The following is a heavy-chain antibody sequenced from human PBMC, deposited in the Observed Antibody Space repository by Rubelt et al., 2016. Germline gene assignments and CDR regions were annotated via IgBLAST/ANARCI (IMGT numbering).Heavy chain of an antibody. CDR3: AKVGAYGRFDVVRGVLNHFDF. CDR1: GFTFSSYA. J-gene: IGHJ4*02. CDR2: ISGSGGFT. Sequence: EVQLLESGGGLVQPGGSLRLSCAASGFTFSSYAMSWVRQAPGKGLEWVSVISGSGGFTSYADSVKGCFSISGDNSKDMLFRKMNNLGAEDTAVYCCAKVGAYGRFDVVRGVLNHFDFWGRGTLVTVSS. V-gene: IGHV3-23*01. D-gene: IGHD3-10*01.